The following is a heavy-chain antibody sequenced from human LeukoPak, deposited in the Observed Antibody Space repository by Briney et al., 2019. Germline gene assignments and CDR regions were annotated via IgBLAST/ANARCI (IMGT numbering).Heavy chain of an antibody. CDR3: ARRYFDSSGYYYYYYYYYMDV. V-gene: IGHV1-2*02. CDR1: GYTFTGYY. D-gene: IGHD3-22*01. Sequence: ASVKVSCKASGYTFTGYYMHWVRQAPGQGLEWMGGINPHTGGTNYAQEYQGRVTMTRDTSISTAYMELSRLRSDDTAVYYCARRYFDSSGYYYYYYYYYMDVWGKGNTVTVSS. CDR2: INPHTGGT. J-gene: IGHJ6*03.